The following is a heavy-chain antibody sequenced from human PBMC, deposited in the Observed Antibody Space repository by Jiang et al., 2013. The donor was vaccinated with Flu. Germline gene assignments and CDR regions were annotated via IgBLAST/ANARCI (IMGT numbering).Heavy chain of an antibody. CDR1: GYSISSGYY. D-gene: IGHD6-25*01. CDR2: INHSGST. Sequence: GLLKPSETLSLTCTVSGYSISSGYYWGWIRQPPGKGLEWIGEINHSGSTNYNPSLKSRVTISVDTSKNQFSLKLSSVTAADTAVYYCARYYAYSSEIGGSGMDVWGQGTTVTVSS. J-gene: IGHJ6*02. V-gene: IGHV4-38-2*02. CDR3: ARYYAYSSEIGGSGMDV.